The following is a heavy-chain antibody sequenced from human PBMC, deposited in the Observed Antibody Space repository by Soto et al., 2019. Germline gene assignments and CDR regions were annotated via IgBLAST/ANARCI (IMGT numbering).Heavy chain of an antibody. CDR2: VSGSGGST. V-gene: IGHV3-23*01. Sequence: EVQLLESGGGFVQPGGSLRLSCAASAFTFSTYAMTWVRQAPGKGLEWVSSVSGSGGSTYYADSVKGRFTSSRDNSKITLYLRRTSLRAEDTAVYFCAKSSATCSFISCFRPFASDVWGQGTTVTVSS. CDR3: AKSSATCSFISCFRPFASDV. J-gene: IGHJ6*02. CDR1: AFTFSTYA. D-gene: IGHD2-15*01.